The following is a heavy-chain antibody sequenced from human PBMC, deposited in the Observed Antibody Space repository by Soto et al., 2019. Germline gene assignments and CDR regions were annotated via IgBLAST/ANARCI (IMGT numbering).Heavy chain of an antibody. D-gene: IGHD3-3*01. V-gene: IGHV4-34*01. CDR2: INHRGVA. CDR3: VARGMTYDFLSGPQPFDP. CDR1: NGSFTDYF. Sequence: PSETLSLTCAAHNGSFTDYFCTWIRQSPWKGLEWIGEINHRGVATYNPSLRSRVTISIDTSKNHFSLSLRSLTAADTAVYYCVARGMTYDFLSGPQPFDPCGHGTLVPVCS. J-gene: IGHJ5*02.